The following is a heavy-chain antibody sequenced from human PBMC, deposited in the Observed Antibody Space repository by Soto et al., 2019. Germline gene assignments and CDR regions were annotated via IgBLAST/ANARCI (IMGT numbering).Heavy chain of an antibody. CDR3: ARGSYYDSSGYYGP. V-gene: IGHV4-31*11. CDR1: GGSGGSFSGYY. J-gene: IGHJ5*02. D-gene: IGHD3-22*01. Sequence: SETLSLTCAGNGGSGGSFSGYYWSWTRQPPGKGLEWIGYIYYSGSTYYNPSLKSRVTISVDTSKNQFSLKLSSVTAADTAVYYCARGSYYDSSGYYGPWGQGTLVTVSS. CDR2: IYYSGST.